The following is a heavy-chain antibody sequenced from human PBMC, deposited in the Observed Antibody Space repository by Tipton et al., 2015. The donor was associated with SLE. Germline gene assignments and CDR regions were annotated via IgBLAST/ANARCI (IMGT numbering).Heavy chain of an antibody. V-gene: IGHV1-18*01. D-gene: IGHD3-3*01. CDR2: ISVYNGNT. CDR1: GYTSTNYG. CDR3: ARGGIFGVFALDF. J-gene: IGHJ4*02. Sequence: QSGAEVKKPGASVKISCKVSGYTSTNYGISWVRQVPGQGLEWIGWISVYNGNTNSAQKLQGRVTMTRDTSASTVDMELSSLRSEDSALYYCARGGIFGVFALDFWGQGTLVTVSS.